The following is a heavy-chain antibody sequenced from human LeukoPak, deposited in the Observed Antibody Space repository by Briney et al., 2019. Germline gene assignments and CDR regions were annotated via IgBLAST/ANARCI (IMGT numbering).Heavy chain of an antibody. CDR2: IYHSGST. CDR1: GGSISSSNC. CDR3: ARGRYLTTGGGAAAGFLDY. D-gene: IGHD6-13*01. V-gene: IGHV4-4*02. J-gene: IGHJ4*02. Sequence: SGTLSLTCAVSGGSISSSNCWSWVRQPPGKGLEWIGQIYHSGSTTYNPSLKSRVTISVDKSKNQFSLKLNSVTAADTAVYYCARGRYLTTGGGAAAGFLDYWGQGTLVTVSS.